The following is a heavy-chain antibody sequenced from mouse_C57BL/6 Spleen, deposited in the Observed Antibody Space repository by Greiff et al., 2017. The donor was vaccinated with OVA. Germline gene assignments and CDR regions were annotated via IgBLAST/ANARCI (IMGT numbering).Heavy chain of an antibody. V-gene: IGHV1-69*01. Sequence: VQLQQPGAELVMPGASVKLSCKASGYTFTSYWMHWVKQRPGQGLEWIGEIDPSDSYTNYNQKFKGKSTLTVDKSSSTAYMQLSSLTSEDSAVYYCARWGEDYYFDYWGQGTTLTVSS. CDR2: IDPSDSYT. J-gene: IGHJ2*01. CDR1: GYTFTSYW. CDR3: ARWGEDYYFDY.